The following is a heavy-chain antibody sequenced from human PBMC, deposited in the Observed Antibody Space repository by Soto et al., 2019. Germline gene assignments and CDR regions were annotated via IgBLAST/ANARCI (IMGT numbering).Heavy chain of an antibody. CDR1: GYSFTSYW. Sequence: HGESLKISCKGSGYSFTSYWISWVRQMPGKGLEWMGRIDPSDSYTNYSPSFQGHVTISADKSISTAYLQWSSLKASDTAMYYCATTTYYYDSYAFDIWGQGTMVTVSS. CDR2: IDPSDSYT. J-gene: IGHJ3*02. D-gene: IGHD3-22*01. V-gene: IGHV5-10-1*01. CDR3: ATTTYYYDSYAFDI.